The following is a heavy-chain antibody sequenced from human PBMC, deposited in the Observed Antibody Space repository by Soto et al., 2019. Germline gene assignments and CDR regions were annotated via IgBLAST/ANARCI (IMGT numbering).Heavy chain of an antibody. CDR2: ISAYNGNT. CDR3: AGRYCSGGSCYFSDY. D-gene: IGHD2-15*01. CDR1: GYTFTSYG. V-gene: IGHV1-18*01. J-gene: IGHJ4*02. Sequence: ASVKVSCKASGYTFTSYGISWVRQAPGQGLEWMGWISAYNGNTNYAQKLQGRVTMTTDTSTSTAYMELRSLRSDDTAVYYCAGRYCSGGSCYFSDYWGQGTLVTVSS.